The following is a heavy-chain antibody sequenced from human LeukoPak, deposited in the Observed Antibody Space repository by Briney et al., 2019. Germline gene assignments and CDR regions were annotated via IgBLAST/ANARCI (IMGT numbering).Heavy chain of an antibody. CDR1: GFTFSSYA. CDR2: ISYDGSNK. V-gene: IGHV3-30*04. J-gene: IGHJ4*02. CDR3: ASGYCGGDCYSMDY. Sequence: PWGSLRLSCAASGFTFSSYAMHWVRQGPGKGLGWVAVISYDGSNKYYADSVKGRFTISRDNSKNTLYLQMNSLRAEDTAVYYCASGYCGGDCYSMDYWGQGTLVTVSS. D-gene: IGHD2-21*02.